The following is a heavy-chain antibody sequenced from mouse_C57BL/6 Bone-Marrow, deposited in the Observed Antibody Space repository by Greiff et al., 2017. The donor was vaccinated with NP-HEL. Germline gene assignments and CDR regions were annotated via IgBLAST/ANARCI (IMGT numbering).Heavy chain of an antibody. CDR2: IDPETGGT. Sequence: QVHVKQSGAELVRPGASVTLSCKASGYTFTDYEMHWVKQTPVHGLEWIGAIDPETGGTAYNQKFKGKAILTADKSSSTAYMELRSLTSEDSAVYYCTRPPYGSSPYYFDYWGQGTTLTVSS. J-gene: IGHJ2*01. D-gene: IGHD1-1*01. CDR1: GYTFTDYE. V-gene: IGHV1-15*01. CDR3: TRPPYGSSPYYFDY.